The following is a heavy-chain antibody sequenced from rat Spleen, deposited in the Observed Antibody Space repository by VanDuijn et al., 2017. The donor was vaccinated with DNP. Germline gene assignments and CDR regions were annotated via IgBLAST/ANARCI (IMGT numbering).Heavy chain of an antibody. CDR1: GFTFSSYW. CDR3: AKDLVRGYAMDA. D-gene: IGHD1-11*01. V-gene: IGHV5-58*01. J-gene: IGHJ4*01. CDR2: IKTDGGST. Sequence: EVQLVETGGGLVQPGRSLKLSCVASGFTFSSYWMYWLRQAPGKGLEWVASIKTDGGSTYYPDSVKGRFSISRDNAENTVYLQMNSVRSEDTATYYCAKDLVRGYAMDAWGQGTSVTVSS.